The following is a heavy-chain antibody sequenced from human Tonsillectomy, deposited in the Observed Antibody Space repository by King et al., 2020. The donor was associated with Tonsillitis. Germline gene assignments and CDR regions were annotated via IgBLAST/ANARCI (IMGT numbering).Heavy chain of an antibody. Sequence: VQLQESGPGLVKPSETLSLTCTVSGGSISSYYYWSWIRQPPGKGLEFIGYIYYSGSTNYNPSLKSRVTIPIDTSKNHFSLNLTSVTAADTAVYFCARGTYYYDSTAVDWGQGTLVTVSS. V-gene: IGHV4-59*01. CDR3: ARGTYYYDSTAVD. J-gene: IGHJ4*02. CDR1: GGSISSYYY. CDR2: IYYSGST. D-gene: IGHD3-22*01.